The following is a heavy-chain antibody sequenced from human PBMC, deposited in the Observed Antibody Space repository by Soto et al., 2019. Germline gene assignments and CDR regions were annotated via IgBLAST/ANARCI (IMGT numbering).Heavy chain of an antibody. V-gene: IGHV2-5*02. Sequence: SGPTLVNPTQTLTLTCTFSGFSLSTSGVGVGWIRQPPGKALEWLALIYWDDDKRYSPSLKSRLTISKDTSKNQVVLTMTNMDPVDTATYYCARTHYDILTGYTSGYYYGMDVWGQGTTVTVSS. CDR3: ARTHYDILTGYTSGYYYGMDV. CDR2: IYWDDDK. CDR1: GFSLSTSGVG. J-gene: IGHJ6*02. D-gene: IGHD3-9*01.